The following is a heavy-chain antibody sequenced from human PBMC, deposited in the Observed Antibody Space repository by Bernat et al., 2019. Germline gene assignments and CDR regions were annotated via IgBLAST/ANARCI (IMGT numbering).Heavy chain of an antibody. CDR3: ARAGCDNCGSYAFDN. CDR1: GYTFTSYG. D-gene: IGHD1-26*01. J-gene: IGHJ4*02. Sequence: QVQLVQSGAEVKKPGASVKVSCKASGYTFTSYGISWVRQAPGQGLEWMGWIIAYNWNTNYTQKLQRRVTMTTETSKITAYMELKSMESDDAAVYYWARAGCDNCGSYAFDNWGQGTLVSVS. V-gene: IGHV1-18*01. CDR2: IIAYNWNT.